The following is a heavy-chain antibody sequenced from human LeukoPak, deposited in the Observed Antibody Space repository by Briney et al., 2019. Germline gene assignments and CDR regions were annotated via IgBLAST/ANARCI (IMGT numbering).Heavy chain of an antibody. CDR1: GYTFTGYY. CDR2: INPNSGGT. J-gene: IGHJ4*02. Sequence: VASVKVSCKASGYTFTGYYIHWVRQAPGQGLEWMGWINPNSGGTNYAQKFQGGVTMTRDTSISTAYLDLRRLRSDDTAVYYCARDLDTVVVPAAMDYWGQGTLVTVSS. D-gene: IGHD2-2*01. CDR3: ARDLDTVVVPAAMDY. V-gene: IGHV1-2*02.